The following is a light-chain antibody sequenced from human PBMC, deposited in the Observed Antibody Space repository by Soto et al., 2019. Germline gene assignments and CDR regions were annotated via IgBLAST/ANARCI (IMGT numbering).Light chain of an antibody. CDR3: SSYTSTSTV. Sequence: QSVLTQPASVSGSPGQSISIPGPGTSNDIGIYNYVSWYQQYPGKAPKLMIYEVNNRLSGVSNRFSGSKSGNTASLTISGLQAEDEAYYYCSSYTSTSTVFGGGTKLTVL. J-gene: IGLJ2*01. CDR2: EVN. CDR1: SNDIGIYNY. V-gene: IGLV2-14*01.